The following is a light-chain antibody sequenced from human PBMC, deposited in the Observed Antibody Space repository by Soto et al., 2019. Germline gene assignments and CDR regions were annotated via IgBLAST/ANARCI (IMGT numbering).Light chain of an antibody. Sequence: QSALTQPAPVSGSPGQSITISSTGPSRNVGAYNYVSWYQQHPGKAPKLMIYEVSNRPSGVSDRFSGSRSGNTASLTISGLQAEDESDYYCISYTSSSTWVFGGGTKVTVL. CDR3: ISYTSSSTWV. V-gene: IGLV2-14*01. CDR1: SRNVGAYNY. CDR2: EVS. J-gene: IGLJ3*02.